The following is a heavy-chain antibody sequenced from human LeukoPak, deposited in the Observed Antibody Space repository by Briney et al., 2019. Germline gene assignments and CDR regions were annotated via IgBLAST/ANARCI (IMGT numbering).Heavy chain of an antibody. CDR1: GGSFSGYY. Sequence: SETLSLTCAVYGGSFSGYYWSWIRQPPGKGLERIGEINHSGSTNYNPPLKSRVTISVDTSKNQFSLKLSSVTAADTAVYYCARRRSVVALGWFDPWGQGTLVTVSS. V-gene: IGHV4-34*01. CDR3: ARRRSVVALGWFDP. D-gene: IGHD2-2*01. J-gene: IGHJ5*02. CDR2: INHSGST.